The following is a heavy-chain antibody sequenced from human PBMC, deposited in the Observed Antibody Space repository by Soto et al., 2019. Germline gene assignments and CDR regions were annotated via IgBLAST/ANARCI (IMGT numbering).Heavy chain of an antibody. V-gene: IGHV2-5*02. D-gene: IGHD3-3*01. CDR1: GFSLTTSGVR. CDR2: IYWDDDK. Sequence: QITLNESGPTVVRPTETLTLTCRFSGFSLTTSGVRVGWIRQSPGKAPKWLALIYWDDDKRYSASLKSRLTITKDTSKNQVVLTVSDLDPTDTATYYCAHRVLRTVFGLVTTSAIYFDFWGQGTPVAVSS. J-gene: IGHJ4*02. CDR3: AHRVLRTVFGLVTTSAIYFDF.